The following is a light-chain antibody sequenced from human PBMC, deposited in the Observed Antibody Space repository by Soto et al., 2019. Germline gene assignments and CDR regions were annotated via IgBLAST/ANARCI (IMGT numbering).Light chain of an antibody. CDR3: QQRSNWPPTWT. V-gene: IGKV3-11*01. CDR1: QSVGSQ. Sequence: EIVLTQSPATLSLSPGERATLSCRASQSVGSQLAWYQQKPGQAPRLLIYDASNRATGIPARFSGSGSGTDFTLTISSLEPADFAVYYCQQRSNWPPTWTFGQGTKVDIK. J-gene: IGKJ1*01. CDR2: DAS.